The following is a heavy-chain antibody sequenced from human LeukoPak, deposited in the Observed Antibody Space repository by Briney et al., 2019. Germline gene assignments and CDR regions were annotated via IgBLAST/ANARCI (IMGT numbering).Heavy chain of an antibody. V-gene: IGHV1-69*13. Sequence: SVKVSCKASGGTFSSYAISWMRQAPGQGLEWMGVIIPIFDTPKYAQNFQGRVTLTADESTSTAYMEVSSLRSEDTAVYYCVGTRGGYFDYWGQGTLVTVSS. CDR1: GGTFSSYA. J-gene: IGHJ4*02. CDR2: IIPIFDTP. CDR3: VGTRGGYFDY. D-gene: IGHD2-15*01.